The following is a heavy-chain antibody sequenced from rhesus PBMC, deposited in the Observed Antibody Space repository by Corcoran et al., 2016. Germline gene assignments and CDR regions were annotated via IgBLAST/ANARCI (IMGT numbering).Heavy chain of an antibody. J-gene: IGHJ4*01. CDR3: AGGIAAAGYFDY. CDR1: GGYISSSH. V-gene: IGHV4-169*01. Sequence: PPLPESGAGLGKPSEPRSVHCAVPGGYISSSHWSWLRQAPGQGLAWIGYIYGSGSSTNYHPSLKSRVTLSGDTAKNQLSLKLSFVTAADTAVYYCAGGIAAAGYFDYWGQGVLVTVSS. D-gene: IGHD6-31*01. CDR2: IYGSGSST.